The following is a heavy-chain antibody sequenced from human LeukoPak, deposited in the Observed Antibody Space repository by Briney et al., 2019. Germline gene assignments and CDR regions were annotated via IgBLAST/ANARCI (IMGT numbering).Heavy chain of an antibody. D-gene: IGHD2-21*02. V-gene: IGHV3-11*04. J-gene: IGHJ4*02. CDR3: AKDAGGDCYFDY. Sequence: GGSLRLSCAASGFTFSDYYMSWIRQAPGKGLEWVSYISSSGSTIYYADSVKGRFTISRDNAKNSLYLQMNSLGAADTAVYYCAKDAGGDCYFDYWGQGTLVTVSS. CDR2: ISSSGSTI. CDR1: GFTFSDYY.